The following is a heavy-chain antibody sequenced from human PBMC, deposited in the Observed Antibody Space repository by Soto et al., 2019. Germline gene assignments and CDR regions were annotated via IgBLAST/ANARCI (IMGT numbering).Heavy chain of an antibody. D-gene: IGHD6-19*01. CDR3: ARVVSDSSGWEPGWFDP. Sequence: QVQLVESGGGVVQPGRSLRLSCAASGFTFSSYDMHWVRHAPGKGLEWVAVISYDGSNKYYADSVKGRFTISRDNSKNTLYLQMNSLRAEDTAVYYCARVVSDSSGWEPGWFDPWGQGTLVTVSS. CDR1: GFTFSSYD. J-gene: IGHJ5*02. V-gene: IGHV3-30-3*01. CDR2: ISYDGSNK.